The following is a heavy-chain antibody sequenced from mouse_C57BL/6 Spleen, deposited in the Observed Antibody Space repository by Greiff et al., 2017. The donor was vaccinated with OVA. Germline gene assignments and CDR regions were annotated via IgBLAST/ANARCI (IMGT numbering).Heavy chain of an antibody. Sequence: QFQLQQPGAELVKPGASVKLSCQASGSTFTSYWLQWVKPRPGPCLDWFGEIDPSDSYTNYNQKFKGKAPLTVDTSSSTAYMQLSSLTSEDSAVYYCARGGYSNYSWFAYWGQGTLVTVSA. D-gene: IGHD2-5*01. CDR3: ARGGYSNYSWFAY. CDR2: IDPSDSYT. J-gene: IGHJ3*01. CDR1: GSTFTSYW. V-gene: IGHV1-50*01.